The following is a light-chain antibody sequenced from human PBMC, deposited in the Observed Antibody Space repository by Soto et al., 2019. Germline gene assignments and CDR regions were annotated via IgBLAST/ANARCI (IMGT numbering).Light chain of an antibody. Sequence: QSALTQPASVSGSPGQSITISCTGTSSDVGGYNYVSWYQQHPGKAPKLMIYEVSNRPSGVSNRFSGSKSVNTASLTISGLQAEDEADYYCSSYTSSSPYVFGTGTKLTVL. CDR1: SSDVGGYNY. J-gene: IGLJ1*01. CDR2: EVS. V-gene: IGLV2-14*01. CDR3: SSYTSSSPYV.